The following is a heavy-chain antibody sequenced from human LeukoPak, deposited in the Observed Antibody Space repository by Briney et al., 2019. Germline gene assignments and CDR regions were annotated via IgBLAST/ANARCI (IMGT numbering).Heavy chain of an antibody. V-gene: IGHV4-59*11. D-gene: IGHD3-16*01. CDR2: IRYTGAT. J-gene: IGHJ5*02. CDR3: ARLHALGAEEFDP. CDR1: GGSISGHY. Sequence: SETLSLTCTVSGGSISGHYWSWIRQSPGKGLEWIGYIRYTGATNYNPYLQSRITISVDMPKNQFSLRLNSVTSADTAVYYCARLHALGAEEFDPWGQGTLVTVSS.